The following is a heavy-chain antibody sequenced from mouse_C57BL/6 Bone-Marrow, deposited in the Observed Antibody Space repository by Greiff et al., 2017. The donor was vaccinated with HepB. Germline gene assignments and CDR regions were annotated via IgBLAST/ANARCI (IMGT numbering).Heavy chain of an antibody. CDR3: ARRCYYFDY. J-gene: IGHJ2*01. Sequence: VQRKEEGGERGRKGRAVKRSGKEEGETFRKEGRGGAKQRHGQGIEWSGDIYPGGSYTNYNEKFKGKATLTADKSSSTAYMQFSSLTSEDSAIYYCARRCYYFDYWGQGTTLTVSS. CDR2: IYPGGSYT. CDR1: GETFRKEG. V-gene: IGHV1-63*01.